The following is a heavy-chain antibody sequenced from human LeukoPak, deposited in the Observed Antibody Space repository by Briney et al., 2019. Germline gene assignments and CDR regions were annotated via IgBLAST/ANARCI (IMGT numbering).Heavy chain of an antibody. J-gene: IGHJ4*02. D-gene: IGHD5-18*01. V-gene: IGHV4-59*08. Sequence: SETLSLTCTVSGGSISSYYWSCLRQPPGKGLEWIGYIYYSGSTNYNPSLKSRVTISVDTSKNQFSLKLSSVTAADTAVYYCARLNSLTAVDTAMAILDYWGQGTLVTVSS. CDR2: IYYSGST. CDR3: ARLNSLTAVDTAMAILDY. CDR1: GGSISSYY.